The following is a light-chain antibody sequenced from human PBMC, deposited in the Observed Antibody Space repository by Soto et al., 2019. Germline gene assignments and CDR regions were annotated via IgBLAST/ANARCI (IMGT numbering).Light chain of an antibody. CDR3: LQYRSYWT. Sequence: DIKMTQSPSTLSASVGDRVSITCRASQSISRQLDWYQQKPGKAPNLLIYQASNLETGVPSRFTGSGSGTEFTLTISSLQPDDLATYYCLQYRSYWTFGQGTKVEVK. J-gene: IGKJ1*01. CDR2: QAS. V-gene: IGKV1-5*03. CDR1: QSISRQ.